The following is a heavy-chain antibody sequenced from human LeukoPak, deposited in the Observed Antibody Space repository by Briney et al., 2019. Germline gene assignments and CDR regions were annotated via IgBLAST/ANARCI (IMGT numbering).Heavy chain of an antibody. Sequence: KPSETLSLTCAVSGYSISSGYYWGWIRQPPGKGLEWIGSIYHSGSTYYNPSLKSRVTISVDTSKNQFSLKLSSVTAADTAVYYCARQDMNFGDPYYFDYWGQGTLVTVSS. D-gene: IGHD3-3*01. J-gene: IGHJ4*02. CDR2: IYHSGST. V-gene: IGHV4-38-2*01. CDR1: GYSISSGYY. CDR3: ARQDMNFGDPYYFDY.